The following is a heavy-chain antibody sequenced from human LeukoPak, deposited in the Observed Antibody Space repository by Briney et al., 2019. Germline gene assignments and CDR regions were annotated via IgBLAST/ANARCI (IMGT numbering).Heavy chain of an antibody. CDR3: ARVGYCSSTSCSPYY. J-gene: IGHJ4*02. CDR2: INTNTGNP. CDR1: GYTFTSYY. V-gene: IGHV7-4-1*02. Sequence: ASVKVSCKASGYTFTSYYMHWVRQAPGQGLEWMGWINTNTGNPTYAQGFTGRFVFSLDTSVSTAYLQISSLKAEDTAVYYCARVGYCSSTSCSPYYWGQGTLVTVSS. D-gene: IGHD2-2*01.